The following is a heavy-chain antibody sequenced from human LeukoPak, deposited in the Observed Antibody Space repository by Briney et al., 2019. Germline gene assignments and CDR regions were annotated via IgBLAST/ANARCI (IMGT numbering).Heavy chain of an antibody. CDR3: ARTPTMVRGDGMDV. J-gene: IGHJ6*02. CDR2: IYHSGST. V-gene: IGHV4-4*02. Sequence: SETLSLTCAVSGGSISSSNWWSWVRQPPGKGLEWIGEIYHSGSTNYNPSLKSRVTISVDKAKNQFSLKLSSVTAADTAVYYCARTPTMVRGDGMDVWGQGTTVTVSS. CDR1: GGSISSSNW. D-gene: IGHD3-10*01.